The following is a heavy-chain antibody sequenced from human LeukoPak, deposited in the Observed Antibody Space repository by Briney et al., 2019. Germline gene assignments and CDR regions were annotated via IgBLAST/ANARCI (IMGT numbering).Heavy chain of an antibody. J-gene: IGHJ4*02. V-gene: IGHV3-7*03. D-gene: IGHD2-15*01. CDR2: IKQDGSEK. CDR3: ARDGGPFDD. Sequence: GGSLRLSCAASGFTFRSYWMSWVRQAPGKGLEWVANIKQDGSEKYYVDSVKGRFTISRDNAKKSLYLQMNGLRAEDTAVYYCARDGGPFDDWGQGSLVIVSS. CDR1: GFTFRSYW.